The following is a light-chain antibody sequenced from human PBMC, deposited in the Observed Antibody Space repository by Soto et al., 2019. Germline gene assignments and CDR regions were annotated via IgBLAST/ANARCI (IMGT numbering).Light chain of an antibody. CDR1: CSDVGGYNY. Sequence: QSALTQPPSASGAPGQSVTISCTGTCSDVGGYNYVSWYQQHPGKAPKLMIYEVSKRPSGVPDRFSGSKSGNTASLTVSGLQAEDEADYYCSSYAGSILFGGGTKVTVL. J-gene: IGLJ2*01. V-gene: IGLV2-8*01. CDR3: SSYAGSIL. CDR2: EVS.